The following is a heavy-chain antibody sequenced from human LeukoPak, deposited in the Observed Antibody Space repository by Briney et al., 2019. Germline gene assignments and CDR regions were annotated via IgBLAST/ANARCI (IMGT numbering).Heavy chain of an antibody. D-gene: IGHD1-26*01. Sequence: GGSLRLSCAASGFTFSSYSMNWVRQAPGKGLEWVSSISSSSSYIYYADSVKGRFTISRDNAKNSLYLKMNSLRAEDTAVYYCARDALSGSYSFDYWGQGTLVTVSS. V-gene: IGHV3-21*01. CDR3: ARDALSGSYSFDY. CDR2: ISSSSSYI. J-gene: IGHJ4*02. CDR1: GFTFSSYS.